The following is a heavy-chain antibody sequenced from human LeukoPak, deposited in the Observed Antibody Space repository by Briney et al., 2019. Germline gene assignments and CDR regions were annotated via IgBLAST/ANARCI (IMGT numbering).Heavy chain of an antibody. CDR3: ARGPYYYGSGSYWDYYGMDV. V-gene: IGHV4-4*02. CDR2: IYYSGST. Sequence: PSGTLSLTCAVSGGSISSSNWWSWVRQPPGKGLEWIGYIYYSGSTNYNPSLKSRVTISVDTSKNQFSLKLSSVTAADTAVYYCARGPYYYGSGSYWDYYGMDVWGQGTTVTVSS. CDR1: GGSISSSNW. J-gene: IGHJ6*02. D-gene: IGHD3-10*01.